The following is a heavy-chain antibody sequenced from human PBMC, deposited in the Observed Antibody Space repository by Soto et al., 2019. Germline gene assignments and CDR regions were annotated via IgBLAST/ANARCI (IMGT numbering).Heavy chain of an antibody. CDR2: ISGSGGST. Sequence: GGSLRLSCAASGFTFSSYAMSWVRQAPGKGLEWVSAISGSGGSTYYADSVKGRFTISRDNSKNTLYLQMNSLRAEDTAVYYCAKTPLLWFGELPAEFYYYGMDVWGQGTTVTVSS. V-gene: IGHV3-23*01. D-gene: IGHD3-10*01. J-gene: IGHJ6*02. CDR3: AKTPLLWFGELPAEFYYYGMDV. CDR1: GFTFSSYA.